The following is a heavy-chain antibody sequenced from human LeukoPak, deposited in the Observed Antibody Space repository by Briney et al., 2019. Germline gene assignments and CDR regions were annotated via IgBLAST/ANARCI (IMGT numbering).Heavy chain of an antibody. V-gene: IGHV3-30*02. D-gene: IGHD6-6*01. Sequence: GGSLRLSCAASGFIFSSYGMHWVRQAPGKGLEWVAFIRHDGSNKYYADSVKGRFIISRDNSKNTLYLQMNSLRAEDTAVYYCAKAYSSSDYYYMDVWGKGTTVTVSS. CDR2: IRHDGSNK. J-gene: IGHJ6*03. CDR3: AKAYSSSDYYYMDV. CDR1: GFIFSSYG.